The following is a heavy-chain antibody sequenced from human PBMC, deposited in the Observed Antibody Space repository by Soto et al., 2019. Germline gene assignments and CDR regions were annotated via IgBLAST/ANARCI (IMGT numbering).Heavy chain of an antibody. V-gene: IGHV3-7*03. J-gene: IGHJ4*02. CDR2: IKEDGSEK. CDR1: QFTFSNFW. Sequence: GVSLRLSCAASQFTFSNFWMTWVRQAPGKVLEWVANIKEDGSEKYYVDSVKARFTISRDSAKNSLYLHMDSLRAEDTAIYYCARLRKGGFCDYWGQGS. D-gene: IGHD1-26*01. CDR3: ARLRKGGFCDY.